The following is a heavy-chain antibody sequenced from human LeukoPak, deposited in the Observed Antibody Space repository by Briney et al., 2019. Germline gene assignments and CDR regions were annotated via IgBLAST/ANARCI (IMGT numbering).Heavy chain of an antibody. Sequence: KSSETLSLTCTVSGGSLTSGSYYWSWIRQPAGKGLEWIGRIYSSGGASYNPSLKSRVTMSVDTSESQISLKLSSVTAADTAVYFCAAVAVGAITRAFDIWGQGTVVAVSS. CDR1: GGSLTSGSYY. CDR2: IYSSGGA. D-gene: IGHD1-26*01. V-gene: IGHV4-61*02. CDR3: AAVAVGAITRAFDI. J-gene: IGHJ3*02.